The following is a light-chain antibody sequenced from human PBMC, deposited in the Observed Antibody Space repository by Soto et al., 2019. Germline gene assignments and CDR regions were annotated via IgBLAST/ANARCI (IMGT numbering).Light chain of an antibody. CDR1: QSVDSN. V-gene: IGKV3D-15*01. J-gene: IGKJ3*01. CDR3: QQYGSAPFT. CDR2: GAS. Sequence: EIVMTQSPATLSVSPGERATLSCRASQSVDSNLAWYQQKPGQAPRLLIFGASTRATGIPARFSGSGSGTDFTLTISRLEPEDFAVYYCQQYGSAPFTFGPGTKVDIK.